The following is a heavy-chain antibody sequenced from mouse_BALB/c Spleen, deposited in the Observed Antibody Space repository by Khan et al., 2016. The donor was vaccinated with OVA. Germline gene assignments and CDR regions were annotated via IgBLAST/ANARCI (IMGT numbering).Heavy chain of an antibody. Sequence: EVQLQESGGGLVQPGGSLKLSCAASGFDFSRYWMSWVRQAPGKGLEWIGEINPDSSTINYTPSLKDKFIISRDNAKNTLYLQMSKVRSEDTALYYCARLGYSGYFNVWGAGTTVTVSS. D-gene: IGHD2-3*01. J-gene: IGHJ1*01. CDR2: INPDSSTI. V-gene: IGHV4-1*02. CDR1: GFDFSRYW. CDR3: ARLGYSGYFNV.